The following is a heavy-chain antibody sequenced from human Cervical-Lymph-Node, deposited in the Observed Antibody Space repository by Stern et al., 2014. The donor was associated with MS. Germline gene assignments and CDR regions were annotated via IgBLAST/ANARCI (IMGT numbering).Heavy chain of an antibody. Sequence: EVQLVESGEGVVQPGGSLRLSCSASGFIFSIYALHWVRQAPGKGLEYLSAINSNRGATYYADSVKGRFTISRDNSKNTLYLQMDGLRPEDTAVYYCARGPSSGWYYFDSWGQGTLVTVSS. CDR1: GFIFSIYA. CDR2: INSNRGAT. V-gene: IGHV3-64*02. CDR3: ARGPSSGWYYFDS. D-gene: IGHD6-19*01. J-gene: IGHJ4*02.